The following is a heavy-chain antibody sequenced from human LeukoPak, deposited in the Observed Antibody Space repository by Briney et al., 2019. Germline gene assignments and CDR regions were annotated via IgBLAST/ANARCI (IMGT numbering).Heavy chain of an antibody. Sequence: SETLSLTCVVYGGSFSTYYGTWFRQPPGKGLEWMGEISQSAITKYNASLKNRVTISIDTSKNQFSLTLRSVTAADTAVYYCATYHFHQFDSWGQGTLVTASS. J-gene: IGHJ5*01. CDR1: GGSFSTYY. V-gene: IGHV4-34*01. CDR3: ATYHFHQFDS. D-gene: IGHD3-3*02. CDR2: ISQSAIT.